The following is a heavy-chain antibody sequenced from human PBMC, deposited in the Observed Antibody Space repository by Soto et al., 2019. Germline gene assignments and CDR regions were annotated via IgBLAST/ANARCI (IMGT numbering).Heavy chain of an antibody. J-gene: IGHJ4*02. D-gene: IGHD6-19*01. V-gene: IGHV1-8*01. Sequence: ASVKVSCKASGYTFTSYDINWVRQATGQGLEWMGWMNPNSGNTGYAQKFQGRVTMTRNTSISTAYMELSSLRSEDTAVYYCARGGLTVAGLESGYYFDYWGQGTLVTVSS. CDR3: ARGGLTVAGLESGYYFDY. CDR1: GYTFTSYD. CDR2: MNPNSGNT.